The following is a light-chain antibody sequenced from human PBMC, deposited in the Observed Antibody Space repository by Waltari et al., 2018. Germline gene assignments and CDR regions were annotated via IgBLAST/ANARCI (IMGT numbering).Light chain of an antibody. Sequence: TQSPATLSVSPGERASLSCRASQSIATNLAWYQQKPGQAPRLLVYDASTRAPSIPARFRGSGSGTEFTLTISSLQSEDSAVYYCQQYNRWPPITFGQGTRLEIK. CDR1: QSIATN. J-gene: IGKJ5*01. V-gene: IGKV3-15*01. CDR3: QQYNRWPPIT. CDR2: DAS.